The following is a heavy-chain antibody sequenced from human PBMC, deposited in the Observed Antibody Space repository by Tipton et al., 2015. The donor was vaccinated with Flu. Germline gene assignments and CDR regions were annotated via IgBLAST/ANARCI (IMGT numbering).Heavy chain of an antibody. CDR1: GGTFSSYT. D-gene: IGHD2-2*02. CDR2: IIPMLDIA. CDR3: ARGGYCSSTTCYKPLDY. J-gene: IGHJ4*02. V-gene: IGHV1-69*09. Sequence: QVQLVQSGAEVKKPGSSVKVSCKASGGTFSSYTINWVRQAPGQGLEWLGRIIPMLDIANYAQKFQGRVTITADKSTSTAYMELSSLRSEDTAMYYCARGGYCSSTTCYKPLDYWGQGTLVTVSS.